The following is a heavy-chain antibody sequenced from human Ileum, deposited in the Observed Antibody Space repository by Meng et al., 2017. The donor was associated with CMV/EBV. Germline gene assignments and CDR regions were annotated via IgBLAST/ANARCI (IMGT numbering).Heavy chain of an antibody. CDR1: GYSFTSYW. V-gene: IGHV5-51*01. J-gene: IGHJ4*02. CDR3: ARSGGRLQRYYFDY. CDR2: IYPSDSDT. Sequence: GESLKISCKCSGYSFTSYWIGWVRQTPGKGLEWRGIIYPSDSDTRYSPSFQGQVTISADKSISTAYLQWSSLKASDTAMYYCARSGGRLQRYYFDYWGQGTLVTVAS. D-gene: IGHD5-24*01.